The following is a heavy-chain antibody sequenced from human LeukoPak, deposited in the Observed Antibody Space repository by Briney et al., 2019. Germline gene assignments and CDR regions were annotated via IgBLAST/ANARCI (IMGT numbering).Heavy chain of an antibody. D-gene: IGHD1-26*01. CDR1: GYTFTSYD. V-gene: IGHV1-8*03. CDR3: ARYKWEDPDSLYYGMDV. J-gene: IGHJ6*02. Sequence: PAASVKVSCKASGYTFTSYDINWVRQATGQGLEWMGWMNPNSGNTGYAQKFQGRVTITRNTSISTAYMELSSLRSEDTAVYYCARYKWEDPDSLYYGMDVWGQGTTVTVSS. CDR2: MNPNSGNT.